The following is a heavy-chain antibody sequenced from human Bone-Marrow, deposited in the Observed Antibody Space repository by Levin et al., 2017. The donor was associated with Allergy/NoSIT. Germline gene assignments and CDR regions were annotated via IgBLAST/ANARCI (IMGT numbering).Heavy chain of an antibody. CDR3: ARIVPRVVITYYYYYGMDV. CDR1: GFTFSSYW. Sequence: GESLKISCAASGFTFSSYWMSWVRQAPGKGLEWVANIKQDGSEKYYVDSVKGRFTISRDNAKNSLYLQMNSLRAEDTAVYYCARIVPRVVITYYYYYGMDVWGQGTTVTVSS. D-gene: IGHD3-22*01. J-gene: IGHJ6*02. V-gene: IGHV3-7*01. CDR2: IKQDGSEK.